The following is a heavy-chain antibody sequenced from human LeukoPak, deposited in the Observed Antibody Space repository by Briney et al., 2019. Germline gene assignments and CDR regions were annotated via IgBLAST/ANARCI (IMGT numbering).Heavy chain of an antibody. Sequence: GGSLRLSCAASGFTFSRYAMSWVRQAPGKGLEWVSAISGSGGSTYYADSVKGRFTISRDNSKNTLYLQMNSLRAEDTAVYYCARDYKMRGSLDYWGQGTLVTVSS. CDR3: ARDYKMRGSLDY. CDR2: ISGSGGST. D-gene: IGHD1-26*01. V-gene: IGHV3-23*01. J-gene: IGHJ4*02. CDR1: GFTFSRYA.